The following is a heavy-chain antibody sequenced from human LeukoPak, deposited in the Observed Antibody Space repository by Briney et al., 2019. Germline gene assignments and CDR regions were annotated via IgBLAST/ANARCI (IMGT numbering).Heavy chain of an antibody. V-gene: IGHV3-23*01. CDR2: ISGSGGST. Sequence: GGSLRLSCAASGFTFSSYAMSWVRQAPGKGLEWVSAISGSGGSTYYADSVKGRFTISRDNSKNTLYLQMNSLRAEDTAVYYCVKVYSSGWSFDYWGQGTLVTVSS. D-gene: IGHD6-19*01. CDR3: VKVYSSGWSFDY. CDR1: GFTFSSYA. J-gene: IGHJ4*02.